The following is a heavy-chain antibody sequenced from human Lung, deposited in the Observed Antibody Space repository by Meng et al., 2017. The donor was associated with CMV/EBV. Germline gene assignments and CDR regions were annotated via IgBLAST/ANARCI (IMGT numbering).Heavy chain of an antibody. D-gene: IGHD3-10*01. CDR1: GGSISSSSYY. Sequence: GSLRLSCTVSGGSISSSSYYWGWIRQPPGRGLEWIGTIYYSGSTYYNPSLKSRVTISLDTSKNQFSLKLSSVTAADTAVYYCAREGTMVRGVYYYYYGMDVWXQGTXVTVSS. J-gene: IGHJ6*02. V-gene: IGHV4-39*07. CDR3: AREGTMVRGVYYYYYGMDV. CDR2: IYYSGST.